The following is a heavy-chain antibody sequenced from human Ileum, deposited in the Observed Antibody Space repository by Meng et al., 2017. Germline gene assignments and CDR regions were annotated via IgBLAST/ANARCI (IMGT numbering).Heavy chain of an antibody. CDR1: GGSVSTSDYQ. V-gene: IGHV4-61*08. D-gene: IGHD7-27*01. CDR3: ARDHWGSLDY. CDR2: AGT. Sequence: QVQLQESGQGLVRPSETLSLICTVSGGSVSTSDYQWGRIRQPPGKGLEWIGYAGTNYNPSLKSRATISVDTSKRQFSLKLTSVTAADTAVYYCARDHWGSLDYWGQGILVTVSS. J-gene: IGHJ4*02.